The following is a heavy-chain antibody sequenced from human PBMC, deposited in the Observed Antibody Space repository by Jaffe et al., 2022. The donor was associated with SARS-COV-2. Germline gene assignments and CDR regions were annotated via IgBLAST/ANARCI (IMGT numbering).Heavy chain of an antibody. CDR3: AREAGDGYNFFDY. D-gene: IGHD5-12*01. CDR1: GGSISSGSYY. Sequence: QVQLQESGPGLVKPSQTLSLTCTVSGGSISSGSYYWSWIRQPAGKGLEWIGRIYTSGSTNYNPSLKSRVTISVDTSKNQFSLKLSSVTAADTAVYYCAREAGDGYNFFDYWGQGTLVTVSS. J-gene: IGHJ4*02. V-gene: IGHV4-61*02. CDR2: IYTSGST.